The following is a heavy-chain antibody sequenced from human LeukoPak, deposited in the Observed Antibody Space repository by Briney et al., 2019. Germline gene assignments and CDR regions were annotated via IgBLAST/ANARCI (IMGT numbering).Heavy chain of an antibody. V-gene: IGHV3-21*01. Sequence: PAGSLRLSCAASGFTFSSYSMNWVRQAPGKGLEWVSSIRTTRRYIYYADSLKGRFTIARDNAKNSLYLQMNSLRAEDTAVYYCARDPVSGYSSSSYAFDIWGQGTMVTVSS. CDR1: GFTFSSYS. J-gene: IGHJ3*02. CDR2: IRTTRRYI. CDR3: ARDPVSGYSSSSYAFDI. D-gene: IGHD6-6*01.